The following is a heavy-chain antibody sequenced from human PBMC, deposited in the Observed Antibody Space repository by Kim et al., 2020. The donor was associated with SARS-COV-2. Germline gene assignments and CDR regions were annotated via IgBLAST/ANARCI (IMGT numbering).Heavy chain of an antibody. CDR2: ISYDGSNK. CDR3: ARDRDNYGMDV. V-gene: IGHV3-30-3*01. J-gene: IGHJ6*02. CDR1: GFTFSSYA. Sequence: GGSLRLSCAASGFTFSSYAMHWVRQAPGKGLEWVAVISYDGSNKYYADSVKGRFTISRDNSKNTLYLQMNSLRAEDTAVYYCARDRDNYGMDVWGQGTTVTVSS.